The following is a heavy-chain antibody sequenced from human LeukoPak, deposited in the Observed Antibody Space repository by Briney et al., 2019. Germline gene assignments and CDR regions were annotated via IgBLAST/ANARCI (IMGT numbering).Heavy chain of an antibody. Sequence: GASVKVSCKASGYPFSNYDINWVRQATGQGLEWMGWMNPNSGYTDYAQKFQGRVTITRNTSISTAYMELSSLRSEDTAVYYCARGRATVTTHWVDPWGQGTLVTVSS. CDR3: ARGRATVTTHWVDP. CDR1: GYPFSNYD. J-gene: IGHJ5*02. D-gene: IGHD4-11*01. CDR2: MNPNSGYT. V-gene: IGHV1-8*03.